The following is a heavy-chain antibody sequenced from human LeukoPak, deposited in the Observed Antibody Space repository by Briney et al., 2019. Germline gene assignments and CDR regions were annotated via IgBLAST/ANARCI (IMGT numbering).Heavy chain of an antibody. CDR2: INPNSGGT. Sequence: ASVKVSCKASGYTFTGYYMHRVRQAPGQGLEWMGWINPNSGGTNYAQKFQDRVTMTRDTSISTAYMELSRLRSDDTAVYYCARTTNYGSGSYYNGPHDYWGQGTLVTVSS. V-gene: IGHV1-2*02. J-gene: IGHJ4*02. CDR1: GYTFTGYY. CDR3: ARTTNYGSGSYYNGPHDY. D-gene: IGHD3-10*01.